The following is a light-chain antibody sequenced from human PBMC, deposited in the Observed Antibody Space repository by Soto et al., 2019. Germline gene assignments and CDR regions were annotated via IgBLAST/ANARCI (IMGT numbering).Light chain of an antibody. CDR3: QQYNDYPWT. J-gene: IGKJ1*01. Sequence: DIQMTQSPSTLSASVGDRVILTCRASQSVDSWLAWYQQKPGKAPKLLIYHSSTLESGVPSRFSGSGFRIEFTLTISGLQPDDFATYYCQQYNDYPWTFGQGTKVDIK. CDR1: QSVDSW. CDR2: HSS. V-gene: IGKV1-5*03.